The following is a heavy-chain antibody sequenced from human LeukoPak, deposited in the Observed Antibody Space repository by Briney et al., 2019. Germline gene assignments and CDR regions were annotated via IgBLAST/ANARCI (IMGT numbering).Heavy chain of an antibody. CDR3: AREGLVVPATIDAFDI. CDR1: GFTFRTYS. CDR2: ISSSSSTI. V-gene: IGHV3-48*02. D-gene: IGHD2-2*01. J-gene: IGHJ3*02. Sequence: PGGSLRLSCAASGFTFRTYSMNWVRQAPGKGLEWVSDISSSSSTIYYADSVKGRFTISRDNAKNSLHLQMNSLRDEDTAVYYCAREGLVVPATIDAFDIWGQGTMVTVSS.